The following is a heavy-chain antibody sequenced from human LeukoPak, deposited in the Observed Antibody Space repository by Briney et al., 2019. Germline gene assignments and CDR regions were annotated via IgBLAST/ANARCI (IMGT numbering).Heavy chain of an antibody. J-gene: IGHJ4*02. CDR3: ARDTKYAFDN. Sequence: GGSLRLSCAASGFTFSNYAMSWVRQAPGKGLEWISYIGISSGNTKYADSVKGRFTISGDKAKNSVYLQMNSLRVEDTAVYYCARDTKYAFDNWGQGTLVTVSS. V-gene: IGHV3-11*06. CDR1: GFTFSNYA. CDR2: IGISSGNT. D-gene: IGHD2-2*01.